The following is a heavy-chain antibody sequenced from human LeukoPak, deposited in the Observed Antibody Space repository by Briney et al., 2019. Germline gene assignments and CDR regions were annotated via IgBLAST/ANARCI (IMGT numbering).Heavy chain of an antibody. CDR2: ISGSGGST. D-gene: IGHD6-19*01. CDR1: GFTFSTYA. Sequence: GGSLRLSCAASGFTFSTYAMSWVRQAPGKGLEWVSAISGSGGSTYYADSVKGRFTISRDNSKNTLYLQMNSLRAEDTAVYYCAKDRYSSGWFLDYWGQGTLVTVSS. J-gene: IGHJ4*02. V-gene: IGHV3-23*01. CDR3: AKDRYSSGWFLDY.